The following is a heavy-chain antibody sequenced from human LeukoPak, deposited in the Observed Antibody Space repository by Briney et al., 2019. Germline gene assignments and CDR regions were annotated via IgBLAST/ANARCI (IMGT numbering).Heavy chain of an antibody. D-gene: IGHD3-10*01. CDR2: IKADGSDK. Sequence: PGGSLRLSCAASGLTFGSSWMNWVRQAPGKGPEWVANIKADGSDKYYVDSVTGRFTISRDNAKNSLYLQMNSLRAEDTAEYYCARGGSRFDYWGQGTLVTVSS. J-gene: IGHJ4*02. V-gene: IGHV3-7*01. CDR1: GLTFGSSW. CDR3: ARGGSRFDY.